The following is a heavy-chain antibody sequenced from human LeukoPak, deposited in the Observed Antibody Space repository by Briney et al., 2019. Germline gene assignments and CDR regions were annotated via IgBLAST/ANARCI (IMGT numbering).Heavy chain of an antibody. J-gene: IGHJ3*02. CDR1: GYTFTSYG. CDR2: IIPIFGTA. CDR3: ASRVAAAGNAFDI. D-gene: IGHD6-13*01. V-gene: IGHV1-69*05. Sequence: ASVKVSCKASGYTFTSYGISWVRQAPGQGLEWMGRIIPIFGTANYAQKFQGRVTITTDESTSTAYMELSSLRSEDTAVYYCASRVAAAGNAFDIWGQGTMVTVSS.